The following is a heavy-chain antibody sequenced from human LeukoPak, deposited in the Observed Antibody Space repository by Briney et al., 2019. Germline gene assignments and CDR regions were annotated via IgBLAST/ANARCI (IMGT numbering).Heavy chain of an antibody. CDR2: IIPIFDTA. CDR1: GGTFSIYA. CDR3: ARCSGSYYYYYGMDV. J-gene: IGHJ6*04. V-gene: IGHV1-69*06. Sequence: SVKVSCKASGGTFSIYAISWVRQAPGQGLEWMGGIIPIFDTANYAQKFQGRVTITADKSTSTAYMELSSLRSGDTAVYYCARCSGSYYYYYGMDVWGKGTTVTVSS. D-gene: IGHD3-10*01.